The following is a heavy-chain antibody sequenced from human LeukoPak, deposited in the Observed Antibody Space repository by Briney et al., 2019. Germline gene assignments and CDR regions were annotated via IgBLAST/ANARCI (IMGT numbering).Heavy chain of an antibody. CDR2: IYYSGST. Sequence: SETLSLTCAVSGGSISSGYWWSWVRQPPGKGLEWIGSIYYSGSTYYNPSLKSRVTISVDTSKNQFSLKLSSVTAADTAVYYCARHSRYCSSTSCSKHYYYYYMDVWGKGTTVTVSS. V-gene: IGHV4-39*01. CDR3: ARHSRYCSSTSCSKHYYYYYMDV. CDR1: GGSISSGYW. J-gene: IGHJ6*03. D-gene: IGHD2-2*01.